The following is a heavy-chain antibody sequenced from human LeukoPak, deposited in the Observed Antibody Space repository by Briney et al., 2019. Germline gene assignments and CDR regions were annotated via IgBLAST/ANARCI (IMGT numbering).Heavy chain of an antibody. CDR2: INTYNGNT. V-gene: IGHV1-18*01. CDR1: GYTFTNYG. Sequence: ASVKVSCKASGYTFTNYGVSWVRQAPGQGLEWMGWINTYNGNTNYAQKLRGRVTMTTDTSTSTAYMELRSLRYDDTAVYYCARGIWEMATIPYWYFDIWGRGTLVTVSS. D-gene: IGHD5-24*01. J-gene: IGHJ2*01. CDR3: ARGIWEMATIPYWYFDI.